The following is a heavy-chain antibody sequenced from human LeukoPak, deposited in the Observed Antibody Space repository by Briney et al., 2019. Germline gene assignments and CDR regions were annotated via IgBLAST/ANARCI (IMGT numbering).Heavy chain of an antibody. V-gene: IGHV3-23*01. D-gene: IGHD3-22*01. Sequence: GGSLRLSCAASGFTFSSYAMSWVRQAPGKGLEWVSAISGSGGSTYYADSVKGRFTISRDNSKNTLYLQMNSLRAEDTAVYYCAKDHRYYDSSGYYYADYYYYGMDVWGQGTTVTVS. CDR1: GFTFSSYA. CDR2: ISGSGGST. CDR3: AKDHRYYDSSGYYYADYYYYGMDV. J-gene: IGHJ6*02.